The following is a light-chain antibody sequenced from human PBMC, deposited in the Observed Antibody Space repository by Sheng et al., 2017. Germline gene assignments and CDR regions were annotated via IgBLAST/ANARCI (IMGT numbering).Light chain of an antibody. CDR3: CSHAGGSTYV. CDR1: SSDVGGYNY. CDR2: DVS. Sequence: QSALTQPRSVSGSPGQSVTISCTGTSSDVGGYNYVSWYQQHPGKAPKLMIYDVSKRPSGVSNRFSGSKSGNTASLAISGLQAEDEADYYCCSHAGGSTYVFGTGTKVTVL. J-gene: IGLJ1*01. V-gene: IGLV2-11*01.